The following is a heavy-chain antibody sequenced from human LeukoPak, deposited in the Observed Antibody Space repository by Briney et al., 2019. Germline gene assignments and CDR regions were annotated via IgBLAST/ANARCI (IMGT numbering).Heavy chain of an antibody. CDR1: GFTFSSYA. Sequence: PGGSLRLSCAASGFTFSSYAMHWVRQAPGKGLEWVAVIWNDGRNKYYADSVKGRFTISRDNSKNTLYLQMNSLRAEDTAVYYCARDLGSYSYSSDWYYFDYWGQGTLVTVSS. D-gene: IGHD6-19*01. CDR3: ARDLGSYSYSSDWYYFDY. CDR2: IWNDGRNK. J-gene: IGHJ4*02. V-gene: IGHV3-33*08.